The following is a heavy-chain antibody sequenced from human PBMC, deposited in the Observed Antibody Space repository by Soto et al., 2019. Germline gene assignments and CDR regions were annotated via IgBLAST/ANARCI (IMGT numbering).Heavy chain of an antibody. CDR1: GGSISSGDYY. D-gene: IGHD2-15*01. Sequence: SETLSLTCTVSGGSISSGDYYWSWIRQPPGKGLEWIGYIYYSGSTYYNPSLKSRVTISVDTSKNQFSLKLSSVTAADTAVYYCAGGVGGGSGSTALGYWGQGTLVTVSS. CDR2: IYYSGST. CDR3: AGGVGGGSGSTALGY. J-gene: IGHJ4*02. V-gene: IGHV4-30-4*01.